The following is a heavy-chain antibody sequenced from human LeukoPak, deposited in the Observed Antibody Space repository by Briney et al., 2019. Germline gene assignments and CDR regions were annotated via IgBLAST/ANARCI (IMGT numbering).Heavy chain of an antibody. Sequence: GGSLRLSCAASGFTFSSYSMNWVRQAPGKGLEWVSSISSSSSYIYYADSVKGRFTISRDNAKNSLYLQMNSLRAEDTAVYYCARRYTSSSWTGYYFDYWGQGTLVAVSS. V-gene: IGHV3-21*01. CDR2: ISSSSSYI. CDR3: ARRYTSSSWTGYYFDY. D-gene: IGHD6-13*01. J-gene: IGHJ4*02. CDR1: GFTFSSYS.